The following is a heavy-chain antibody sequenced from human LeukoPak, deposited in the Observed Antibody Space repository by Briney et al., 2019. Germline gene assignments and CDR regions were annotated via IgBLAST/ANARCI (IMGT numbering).Heavy chain of an antibody. CDR1: GGSISNYY. V-gene: IGHV4-59*08. CDR2: IYYSGST. J-gene: IGHJ1*01. Sequence: SETLSLTCTVSGGSISNYYWSWIRQPPGKGLECIGYIYYSGSTNYNPSLKSRVTISVDTSKNQFSLKLSSVTATDTAVYYRARHGGYSSPYLHWGQGTLVTVSP. CDR3: ARHGGYSSPYLH. D-gene: IGHD6-13*01.